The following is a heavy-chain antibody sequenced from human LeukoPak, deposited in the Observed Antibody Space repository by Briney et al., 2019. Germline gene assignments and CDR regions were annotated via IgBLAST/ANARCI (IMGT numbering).Heavy chain of an antibody. CDR2: VGPSGART. D-gene: IGHD2-2*01. CDR3: AKDDAYLQYAD. Sequence: GGTLRLSCAPSGFTFSHHGINCVPQAPGTGLEWVSGVGPSGARTYYATSVTGRFTGSRANSKNMVFLQMNSLRAEDTAMYYCAKDDAYLQYADWGQGTLVTVYS. CDR1: GFTFSHHG. V-gene: IGHV3-23*01. J-gene: IGHJ4*02.